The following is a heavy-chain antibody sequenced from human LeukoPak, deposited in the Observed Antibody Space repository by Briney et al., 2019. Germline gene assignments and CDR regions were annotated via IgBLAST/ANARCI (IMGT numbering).Heavy chain of an antibody. V-gene: IGHV1-18*01. D-gene: IGHD1-26*01. Sequence: ASVKVSCKSSGYTFSNYVIAWARQAPGQGLEWMGWISPYNGNTKYSQKFQVRVTMTTDPSQSTAYMELRGLRPDDTAVYYCARGKWDLLASAFNIWGQGTVVSVSS. CDR1: GYTFSNYV. J-gene: IGHJ3*02. CDR2: ISPYNGNT. CDR3: ARGKWDLLASAFNI.